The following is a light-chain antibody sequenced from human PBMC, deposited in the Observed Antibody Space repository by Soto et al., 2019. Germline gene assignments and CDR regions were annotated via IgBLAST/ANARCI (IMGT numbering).Light chain of an antibody. J-gene: IGKJ1*01. Sequence: DIQMTQSPSSLSASVGDRVTITCRASQSISSYLNWYQQKPGKAPKLLIYAASSLQSGVPSRFSGSGSETDFTLTISSLQPEDFATYSCRQSYSTTWTFGQGTKVDNK. CDR2: AAS. CDR1: QSISSY. CDR3: RQSYSTTWT. V-gene: IGKV1-39*01.